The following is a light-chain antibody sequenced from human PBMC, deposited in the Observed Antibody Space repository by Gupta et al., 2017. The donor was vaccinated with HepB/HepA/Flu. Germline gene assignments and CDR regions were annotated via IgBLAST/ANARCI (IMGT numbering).Light chain of an antibody. Sequence: SGXXXQSVTISXTXTSSDVGAYNYVSWYQQHPGKAPKLMIYDVSGRPSGIPDRFSGSKSGNTASLTISGLQTEDEGDYFCWSYAGGYNLVFGGGTKLTVL. V-gene: IGLV2-11*01. CDR3: WSYAGGYNLV. J-gene: IGLJ2*01. CDR2: DVS. CDR1: SSDVGAYNY.